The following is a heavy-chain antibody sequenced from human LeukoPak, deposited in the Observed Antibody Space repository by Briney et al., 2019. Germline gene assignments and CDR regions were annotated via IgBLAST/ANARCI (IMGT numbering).Heavy chain of an antibody. CDR3: TRGNPPNHPLDY. V-gene: IGHV3-33*01. J-gene: IGHJ4*02. Sequence: SGGSLRLSCAASGFTFTNYGIHWVRQFPGRGLEWVAVIRYDGSDEAYADSVKGRFTIPRDNSKNTVYLQMNSLRAEDTAVYYCTRGNPPNHPLDYWGQGTLVTVSS. CDR1: GFTFTNYG. CDR2: IRYDGSDE.